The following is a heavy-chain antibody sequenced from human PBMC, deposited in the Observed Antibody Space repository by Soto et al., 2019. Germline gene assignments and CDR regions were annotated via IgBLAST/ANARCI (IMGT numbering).Heavy chain of an antibody. J-gene: IGHJ6*02. CDR3: ARDGFHSRGHLTPYYYYGMDV. V-gene: IGHV3-48*03. CDR1: GFTFSSYE. Sequence: EVQLVESGGGLVQPGGSLRLSCAASGFTFSSYEMNWVRQAPGKGLERVSYISSSGSTIYYADSVKGRFTISRDNAKNSLYLQMNSLRAEDTAVYYCARDGFHSRGHLTPYYYYGMDVWGQGTTVTVSS. D-gene: IGHD3-22*01. CDR2: ISSSGSTI.